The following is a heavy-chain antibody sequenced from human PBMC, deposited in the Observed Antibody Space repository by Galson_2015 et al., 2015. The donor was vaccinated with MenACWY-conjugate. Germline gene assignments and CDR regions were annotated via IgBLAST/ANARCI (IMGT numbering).Heavy chain of an antibody. CDR2: ISITSSTI. CDR1: GFTFSDYT. Sequence: SLRLSCAASGFTFSDYTMNWVRQAPGKGLEWVSYISITSSTIYYADSVKGRFTISRDNAKKSLYLQMNSLRDEDTAVYYCARGQWFGELLTSYFDYWGQGTLVTVSS. J-gene: IGHJ4*02. CDR3: ARGQWFGELLTSYFDY. V-gene: IGHV3-48*02. D-gene: IGHD3-10*01.